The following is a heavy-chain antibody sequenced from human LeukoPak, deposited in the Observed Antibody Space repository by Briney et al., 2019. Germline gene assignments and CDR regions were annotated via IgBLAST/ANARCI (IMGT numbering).Heavy chain of an antibody. Sequence: GGSLRLSCAASGFTFSSYSMSWVRQAPGKGLEWVSYISSSSSTIYYADSVKGRFTISRDNAENSLYLQMNSLTGDDTALYYCAKDAYSRGDYWGQGTLVTVSS. J-gene: IGHJ4*02. CDR3: AKDAYSRGDY. V-gene: IGHV3-48*04. CDR2: ISSSSSTI. CDR1: GFTFSSYS. D-gene: IGHD2-21*01.